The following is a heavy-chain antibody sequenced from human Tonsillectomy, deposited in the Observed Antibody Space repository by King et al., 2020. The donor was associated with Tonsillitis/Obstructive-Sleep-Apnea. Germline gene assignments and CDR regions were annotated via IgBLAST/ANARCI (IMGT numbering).Heavy chain of an antibody. CDR3: AHFHYYDSSGYYFDY. CDR1: GFSLSTSGVG. CDR2: IYWDDDK. D-gene: IGHD3-22*01. J-gene: IGHJ4*02. Sequence: TLKESGPTLVKPTQTLTLTCTFSGFSLSTSGVGVGWIRQPPGKALEWLALIYWDDDKRYSPSLKSRLTITKDTSKNQVVLTMTNIDPVDTATYYCAHFHYYDSSGYYFDYWGQGTLVTVSS. V-gene: IGHV2-5*02.